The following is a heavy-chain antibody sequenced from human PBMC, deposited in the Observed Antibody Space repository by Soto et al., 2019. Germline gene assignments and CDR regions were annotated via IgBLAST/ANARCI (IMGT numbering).Heavy chain of an antibody. V-gene: IGHV3-23*01. CDR1: GFTFSSYA. D-gene: IGHD3-16*02. CDR2: ISGSGDRT. J-gene: IGHJ4*02. Sequence: GGSLRLSCAASGFTFSSYAMSWVRQAPGKGLDWVSGISGSGDRTYYADSAKGRFSISKDISKNSLSLQLDSLAVEDTAIYFCVKDDGGYPSTAPHWGQGTLVTVSS. CDR3: VKDDGGYPSTAPH.